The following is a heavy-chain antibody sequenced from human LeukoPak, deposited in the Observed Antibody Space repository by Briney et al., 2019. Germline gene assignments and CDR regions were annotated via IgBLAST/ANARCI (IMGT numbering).Heavy chain of an antibody. CDR2: IYYSGST. CDR1: AGSISSSRYS. V-gene: IGHV4-39*01. D-gene: IGHD6-19*01. CDR3: ARHVRKRGIAVAGTPGWFDP. Sequence: PSETLSVTCIVSAGSISSSRYSWRWIRQPPGKGLECIGSIYYSGSTYYNPSLKSRVTISVDTSKNQFSLKLSSVTAADTAVYYCARHVRKRGIAVAGTPGWFDPWGQGTLVTVSS. J-gene: IGHJ5*02.